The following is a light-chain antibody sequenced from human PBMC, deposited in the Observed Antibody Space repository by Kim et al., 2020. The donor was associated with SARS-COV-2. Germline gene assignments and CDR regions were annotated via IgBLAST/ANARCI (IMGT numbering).Light chain of an antibody. CDR1: NIGSKS. CDR2: YDS. J-gene: IGLJ1*01. Sequence: PGKTARITCGGNNIGSKSVHWYQQKPGQAPGLVIYYDSDRPSGIPERFSGSNSGNTATLTISRVEAGDEADYYCQVWDSSSDHLYVFGTGTKVTV. V-gene: IGLV3-21*04. CDR3: QVWDSSSDHLYV.